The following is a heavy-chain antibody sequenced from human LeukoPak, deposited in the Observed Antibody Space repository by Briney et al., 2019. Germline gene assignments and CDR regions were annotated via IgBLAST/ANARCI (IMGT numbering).Heavy chain of an antibody. CDR1: GFTFSSYA. D-gene: IGHD3-3*01. J-gene: IGHJ4*02. CDR2: ISGSGGST. V-gene: IGHV3-23*01. CDR3: AKVPRGDFWSGYYGGSFDY. Sequence: GGSLRLSCAASGFTFSSYAMSWVRQAPGKGLEWVSAISGSGGSTCYADSVKGRFTISRDNSKNTLYLQMNSLRAEDTAVYYCAKVPRGDFWSGYYGGSFDYWGQGTLVTVSS.